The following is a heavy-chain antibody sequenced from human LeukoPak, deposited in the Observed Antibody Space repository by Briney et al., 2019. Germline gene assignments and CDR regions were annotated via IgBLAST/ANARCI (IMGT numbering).Heavy chain of an antibody. J-gene: IGHJ5*02. CDR2: ISYAGSNK. CDR3: ARDLGQYYDTSDNWFDP. CDR1: GFTFNNYA. D-gene: IGHD3-22*01. Sequence: GRSLRLSCAASGFTFNNYALHWVRQAPGKGLEWVAVISYAGSNKYYTDSVKGRFTISGDSSKNTLYLQMNSLRPEDTAVYYCARDLGQYYDTSDNWFDPWGQGTLVTVSS. V-gene: IGHV3-30*04.